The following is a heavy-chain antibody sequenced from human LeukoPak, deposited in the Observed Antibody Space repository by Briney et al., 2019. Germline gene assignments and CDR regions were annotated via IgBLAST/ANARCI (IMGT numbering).Heavy chain of an antibody. J-gene: IGHJ3*02. CDR2: IKSDGSLT. CDR3: ASSVAGHI. Sequence: GGSLRLSCAASGFTFSNSWMHWVRQAPGKGLVWVSRIKSDGSLTGYADSVKGRFAISRDNAKNTLYLQMNSLRAEDTAVYYCASSVAGHIWGQGTMVTVSS. D-gene: IGHD6-19*01. V-gene: IGHV3-74*01. CDR1: GFTFSNSW.